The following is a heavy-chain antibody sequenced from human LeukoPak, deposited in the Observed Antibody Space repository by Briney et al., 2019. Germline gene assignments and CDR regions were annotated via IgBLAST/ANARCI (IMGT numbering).Heavy chain of an antibody. J-gene: IGHJ4*02. CDR3: ASGQTYLDY. CDR2: IDHRGFT. CDR1: GGSFSAHY. V-gene: IGHV4-34*01. Sequence: SQTLSLTCAVYGGSFSAHYWSCLRQPPGKGLEWIGEIDHRGFTSYNPSLKSRVTISVDTSNNQFSLRLTSVTAADTAVYYCASGQTYLDYWGQGTLVTVSS.